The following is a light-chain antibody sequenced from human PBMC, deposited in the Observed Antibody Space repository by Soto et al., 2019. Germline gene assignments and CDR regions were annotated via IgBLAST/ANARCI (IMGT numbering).Light chain of an antibody. CDR3: SSYSISTAYL. CDR2: EVS. CDR1: SSDVGGYDY. Sequence: ARTQPGSVSGSPGQSITISCTGTSSDVGGYDYVSWYQLHPGKAPKLMVFEVSNRPSGVSYRFSGSKSGNTASLTISGLQAEDEADYFCSSYSISTAYLFGTGTKVTVL. V-gene: IGLV2-14*01. J-gene: IGLJ1*01.